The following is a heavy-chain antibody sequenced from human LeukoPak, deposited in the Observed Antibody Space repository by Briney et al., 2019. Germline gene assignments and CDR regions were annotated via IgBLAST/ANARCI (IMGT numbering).Heavy chain of an antibody. CDR3: AASVGLWFRELSY. Sequence: SVKVSCKASGGTFSRYAISWVRQAPGQGLEWMGRIIPIFGTANYAQKFQGRVTITTDESTSTAYMELSSLRSEDTAVYYCAASVGLWFRELSYWGQGTLVTVSS. D-gene: IGHD3-10*01. CDR1: GGTFSRYA. J-gene: IGHJ4*02. V-gene: IGHV1-69*05. CDR2: IIPIFGTA.